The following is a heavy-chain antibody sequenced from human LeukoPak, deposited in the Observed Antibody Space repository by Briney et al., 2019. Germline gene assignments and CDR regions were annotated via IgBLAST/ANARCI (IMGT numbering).Heavy chain of an antibody. V-gene: IGHV1-69*17. J-gene: IGHJ5*02. CDR2: IIPIFGIA. CDR3: ARDPPRIVGTTIADP. Sequence: SVKVSCKASGGTFSSYIISWVRQAPGRGLEWMGGIIPIFGIANYAQKFQGRVTITADKSTSTAYMELRRLRSEDTAVYYCARDPPRIVGTTIADPWGQGTLVTVSS. CDR1: GGTFSSYI. D-gene: IGHD2-21*01.